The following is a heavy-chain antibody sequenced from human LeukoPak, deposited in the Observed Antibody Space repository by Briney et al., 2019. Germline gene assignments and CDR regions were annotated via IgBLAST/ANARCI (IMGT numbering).Heavy chain of an antibody. V-gene: IGHV4-59*01. J-gene: IGHJ2*01. Sequence: SETLSLTCTVSGGSISSYYWSWIRQPPGKGLEWIGYIYYSGSTNYNPSLKSRVTISVDTSKTQFSLKLSSVTAADTAVYYCARFADSRTWYFDLWGRGTLVTVSS. CDR2: IYYSGST. CDR1: GGSISSYY. CDR3: ARFADSRTWYFDL. D-gene: IGHD3-22*01.